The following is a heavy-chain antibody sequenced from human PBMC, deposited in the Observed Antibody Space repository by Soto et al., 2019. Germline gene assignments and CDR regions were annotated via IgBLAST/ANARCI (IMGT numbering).Heavy chain of an antibody. CDR1: GDSMTKYY. CDR2: VYTSGST. J-gene: IGHJ4*02. Sequence: QVQLQESGPGLVKPSEPLSLTCTVSGDSMTKYYWSWIRQPAGKGLEWIGRVYTSGSTNYNPSLKSRVTMSIDTSTKHFYLTLKSVTAADTAVYYCARTVGAAYYFDFWGQGALVTVSS. V-gene: IGHV4-4*07. D-gene: IGHD1-26*01. CDR3: ARTVGAAYYFDF.